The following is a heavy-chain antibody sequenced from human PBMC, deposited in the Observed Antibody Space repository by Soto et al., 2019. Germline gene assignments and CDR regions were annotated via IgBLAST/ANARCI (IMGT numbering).Heavy chain of an antibody. V-gene: IGHV1-2*02. CDR3: AKEHRFCSGGSCAIDF. D-gene: IGHD2-15*01. CDR2: FNPNTGAT. CDR1: GYTFTVSY. J-gene: IGHJ4*02. Sequence: ASLQVSCKASGYTFTVSYMHWMRQAPGKGFEWMGWFNPNTGATHYAQKFQGRVTMTRDTSISTAYMELSRLRSDDTAVYYCAKEHRFCSGGSCAIDFWGQGTLVNVSS.